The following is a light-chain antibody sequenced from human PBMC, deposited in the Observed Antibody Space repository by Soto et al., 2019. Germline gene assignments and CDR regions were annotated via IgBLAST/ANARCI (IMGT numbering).Light chain of an antibody. CDR2: DVS. Sequence: QSALTQPRSVSGSPGQSVTISCTGTSSDVGGYNYVSWYQQHPGKAPKFMIYDVSKRPSGVPDRFSGSKSGNTASLTISGLQAEDEADYYCCSYAGSYKGYVFGPGTKVTVL. CDR1: SSDVGGYNY. J-gene: IGLJ1*01. CDR3: CSYAGSYKGYV. V-gene: IGLV2-11*01.